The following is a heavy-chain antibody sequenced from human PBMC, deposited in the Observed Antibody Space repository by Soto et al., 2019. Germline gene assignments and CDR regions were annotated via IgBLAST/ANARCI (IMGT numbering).Heavy chain of an antibody. CDR2: ISGSGGST. J-gene: IGHJ5*02. CDR1: GFTFCSHS. D-gene: IGHD2-2*03. V-gene: IGHV3-23*01. Sequence: GSLRPSFSTLGFTFCSHSQSWGRQAPGKGPEWVSAISGSGGSTYYADSVKGRFTISRDNSKNTLYLQMSSLRAEDTAVYYCAKDGYCTSTSCSTNWFDPWGQGTLVTVSS. CDR3: AKDGYCTSTSCSTNWFDP.